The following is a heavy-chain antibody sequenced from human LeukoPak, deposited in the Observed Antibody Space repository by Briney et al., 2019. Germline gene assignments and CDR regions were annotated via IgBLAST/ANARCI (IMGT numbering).Heavy chain of an antibody. CDR2: IYYSGST. V-gene: IGHV4-30-4*01. Sequence: SETLSLTCTVSGGSISSGDYYWSWIRQPPGKGLEWIEYIYYSGSTYYNPSLKSRVTISVDTSKNQFSLKLSSVTAADTAVYYCARVERVGAELFDYWGQGTLVTVSS. J-gene: IGHJ4*02. CDR1: GGSISSGDYY. CDR3: ARVERVGAELFDY. D-gene: IGHD1-26*01.